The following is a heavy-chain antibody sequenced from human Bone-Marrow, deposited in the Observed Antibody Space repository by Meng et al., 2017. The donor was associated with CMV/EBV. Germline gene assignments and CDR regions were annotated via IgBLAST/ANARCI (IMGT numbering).Heavy chain of an antibody. D-gene: IGHD6-25*01. CDR2: MNPNSGNT. CDR1: GYAFSNFY. V-gene: IGHV1-8*02. Sequence: ASVKVSCKASGYAFSNFYMHWVRQAPGQGLQWMGWMNPNSGNTGYAQKFQGRVTMTRNTSISTAYMELSSLRSEDTAVYYCARGLAASNWGQGTLVTVSS. J-gene: IGHJ4*02. CDR3: ARGLAASN.